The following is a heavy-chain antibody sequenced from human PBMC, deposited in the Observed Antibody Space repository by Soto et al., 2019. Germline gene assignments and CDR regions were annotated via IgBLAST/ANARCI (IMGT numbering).Heavy chain of an antibody. V-gene: IGHV3-48*01. CDR3: VTSLIVTTTY. CDR2: ISSSGSSI. Sequence: GGSLRLSCAASGFTFSSYNMNWARQAPGKGLEWVSYISSSGSSIYHADSVKGRFTISRDNVKNSLYLQMSSLRAEDTAVYYCVTSLIVTTTYWGQGTLVNVS. D-gene: IGHD5-12*01. CDR1: GFTFSSYN. J-gene: IGHJ4*02.